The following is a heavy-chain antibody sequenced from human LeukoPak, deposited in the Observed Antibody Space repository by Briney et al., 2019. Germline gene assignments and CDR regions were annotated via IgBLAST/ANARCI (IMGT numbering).Heavy chain of an antibody. V-gene: IGHV4-59*01. D-gene: IGHD3-22*01. CDR1: GGSFNSYY. CDR2: IYYLGST. J-gene: IGHJ4*02. CDR3: ARTRGSGYFFDY. Sequence: PSETLSLTCTVSGGSFNSYYWTWIRQPPGEGLEWIGYIYYLGSTNYNPSLKSRVTISVDTSKNHFSLKLSSVTAADTAVYYCARTRGSGYFFDYWGQGTLVTVSS.